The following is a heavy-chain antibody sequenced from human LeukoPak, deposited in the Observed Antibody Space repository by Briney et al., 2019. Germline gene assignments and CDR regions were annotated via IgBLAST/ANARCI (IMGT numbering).Heavy chain of an antibody. CDR1: GFTFSSYG. CDR2: IRSKANSNAT. D-gene: IGHD3-22*01. CDR3: SRLYPVYYYDSSGYSIYDYYYMDV. V-gene: IGHV3-73*01. J-gene: IGHJ6*03. Sequence: GGSLRLSCAASGFTFSSYGMHWVRQPSGKGLEWVGRIRSKANSNATAYPASVKRISTIARDDSKNQAELQKHSLNAADTSVSYCSRLYPVYYYDSSGYSIYDYYYMDVWGKGTPVSVSS.